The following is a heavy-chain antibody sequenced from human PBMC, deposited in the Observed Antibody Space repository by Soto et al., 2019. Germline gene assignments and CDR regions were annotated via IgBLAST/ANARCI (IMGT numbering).Heavy chain of an antibody. CDR1: GFTFSSYS. Sequence: GGSLRLSCAASGFTFSSYSMNWVRQAPGKGLEWVSSISSSSSTIYYADSVKGRFTISRDNAKNSPYLQMNSLRDEDTAVYYCARGSWYYDSSGYYLHDYWGQGTLVTVSS. CDR3: ARGSWYYDSSGYYLHDY. J-gene: IGHJ4*02. D-gene: IGHD3-22*01. V-gene: IGHV3-48*02. CDR2: ISSSSSTI.